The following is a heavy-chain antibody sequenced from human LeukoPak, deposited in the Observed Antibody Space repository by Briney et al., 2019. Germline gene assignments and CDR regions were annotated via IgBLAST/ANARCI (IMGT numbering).Heavy chain of an antibody. CDR2: ISAYNGNT. J-gene: IGHJ4*02. D-gene: IGHD6-13*01. CDR3: ARAYSHLAAGIDY. CDR1: GYTYTSYG. Sequence: ASVKVCCKASGYTYTSYGISWVRQAPGQGRAWMGWISAYNGNTNYAQKLQGRVTMTTDTSTSTAYMELRSLRSDDTAVYYCARAYSHLAAGIDYWGQGTLVTVSS. V-gene: IGHV1-18*01.